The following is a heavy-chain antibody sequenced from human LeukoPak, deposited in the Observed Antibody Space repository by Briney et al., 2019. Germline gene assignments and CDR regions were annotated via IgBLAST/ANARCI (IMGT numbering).Heavy chain of an antibody. CDR3: ARDLGYCSGGSCCLYYYYYYGMDV. CDR2: ISYDGSNK. CDR1: GFTFSSYA. Sequence: PGGSLRLSCAASGFTFSSYAMHWVRQAPGKGLEWVAVISYDGSNKYYADSVKGRFTISRDNSKNTLYLQMNSLRAEDTAVYYCARDLGYCSGGSCCLYYYYYYGMDVWGQGTTVTVSS. D-gene: IGHD2-15*01. J-gene: IGHJ6*02. V-gene: IGHV3-30-3*01.